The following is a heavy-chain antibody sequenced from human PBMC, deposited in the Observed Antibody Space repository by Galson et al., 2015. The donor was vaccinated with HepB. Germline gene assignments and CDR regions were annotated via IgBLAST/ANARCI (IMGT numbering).Heavy chain of an antibody. CDR1: GFTFSNAW. CDR3: TTVAVVVTPIYYYYYYGMDV. CDR2: IKSKTDGGTT. V-gene: IGHV3-15*01. D-gene: IGHD2-21*02. J-gene: IGHJ6*02. Sequence: SLRLSCAASGFTFSNAWMSWVRQAPGKGLEWVGRIKSKTDGGTTDYAAPVKGRFTISRDDSKNTLYLQMNSLKTEDTAVYYCTTVAVVVTPIYYYYYYGMDVWGQGTTVTVSS.